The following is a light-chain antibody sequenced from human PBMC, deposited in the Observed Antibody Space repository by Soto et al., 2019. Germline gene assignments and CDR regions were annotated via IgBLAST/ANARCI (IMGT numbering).Light chain of an antibody. CDR2: SNN. V-gene: IGLV1-44*01. CDR1: SSNIGSHT. CDR3: AAWDDSLNGVV. Sequence: QSVLTQPPSASGTPGQRVTISCSGSSSNIGSHTVNWYQQLPETAPKLLIYSNNQRPSGVPDRFSGAKSGTSASLAISGLQYEDEADYYCAAWDDSLNGVVFGGGTKLTVL. J-gene: IGLJ2*01.